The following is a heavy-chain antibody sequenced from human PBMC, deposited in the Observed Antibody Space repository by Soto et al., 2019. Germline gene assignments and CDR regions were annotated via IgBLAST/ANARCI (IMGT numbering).Heavy chain of an antibody. CDR1: GGSISSGDYH. V-gene: IGHV4-39*01. CDR2: SGGT. Sequence: SETLSLTCSVSGGSISSGDYHWGWIRQPPGKGPEWIGSGGTLDNPSLKSRRTISIDSSKNQSFLKLASVTAADTAVYYCATYGVNTGRFGYWGPGILVTVS. CDR3: ATYGVNTGRFGY. D-gene: IGHD2-8*01. J-gene: IGHJ4*02.